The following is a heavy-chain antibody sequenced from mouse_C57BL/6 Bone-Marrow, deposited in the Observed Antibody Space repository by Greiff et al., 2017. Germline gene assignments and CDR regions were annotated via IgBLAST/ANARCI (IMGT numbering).Heavy chain of an antibody. Sequence: EVQRVESGGDLVKPGGSLKLSCAASGFTFSSYGMSWVRQTPDKRLEWVATISSGGSYTYYPDSVKGRFTISRDNAKNTLYLQMSSLKSEDTAMDYCARQRTGYYFDDWGQGTTLTVSS. V-gene: IGHV5-6*01. CDR1: GFTFSSYG. CDR3: ARQRTGYYFDD. D-gene: IGHD4-1*01. CDR2: ISSGGSYT. J-gene: IGHJ2*01.